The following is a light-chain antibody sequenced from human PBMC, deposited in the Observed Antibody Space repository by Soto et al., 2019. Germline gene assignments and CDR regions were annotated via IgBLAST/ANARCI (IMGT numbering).Light chain of an antibody. V-gene: IGKV3-20*01. CDR2: DAS. J-gene: IGKJ1*01. CDR3: QQYGSSLWT. Sequence: EIVLTQSPDTLSLSPGERATLSCMASQSVSSYLAWYQQKPGQAPRLLIYDASNRATGIPDRFSGSGSGTDFTLTISRLEPEDVAVYYCQQYGSSLWTFGQGTKVDIK. CDR1: QSVSSY.